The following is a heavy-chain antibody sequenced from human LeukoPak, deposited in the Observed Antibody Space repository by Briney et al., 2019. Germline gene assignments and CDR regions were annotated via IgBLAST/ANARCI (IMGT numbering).Heavy chain of an antibody. CDR1: GYTLTKLS. Sequence: ASVKVSFKVSGYTLTKLSMHWVRQPPGKGVEGVGGFDPEDGQTIYAQQFQGRVTMTEATSTDTDYMELSSLRCEDTAVYYCATIRWRDGFDIWGQGTMVNVSS. CDR3: ATIRWRDGFDI. CDR2: FDPEDGQT. D-gene: IGHD4-23*01. V-gene: IGHV1-24*01. J-gene: IGHJ3*02.